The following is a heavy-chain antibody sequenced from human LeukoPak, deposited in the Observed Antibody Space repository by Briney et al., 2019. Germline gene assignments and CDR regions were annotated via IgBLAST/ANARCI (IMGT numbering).Heavy chain of an antibody. V-gene: IGHV4-39*07. D-gene: IGHD1-20*01. CDR3: ARENNWNAHAFDI. J-gene: IGHJ3*02. Sequence: PSETLSLTCTVSGGSISSCSYYWGWIRQPPGKGLEWVVSIYYSGSTYYNPSLKSRVTISVDTSKNQFSLKLSSVTAADTAVYYCARENNWNAHAFDIWGQGTMVTVSS. CDR2: IYYSGST. CDR1: GGSISSCSYY.